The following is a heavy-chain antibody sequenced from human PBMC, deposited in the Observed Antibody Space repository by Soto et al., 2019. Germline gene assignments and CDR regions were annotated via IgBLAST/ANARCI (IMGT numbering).Heavy chain of an antibody. Sequence: GGSLRLSCAASGFTFSSYAMSWVRQAPGKGLEWVSTISGSAGSTYYADSVKGRFTISRDNSRNTLYLQMTSLRGDDTAVYCCAKDPVAVDTTVVVDYWGQGTLVTVSS. D-gene: IGHD5-18*01. J-gene: IGHJ4*02. V-gene: IGHV3-23*01. CDR2: ISGSAGST. CDR1: GFTFSSYA. CDR3: AKDPVAVDTTVVVDY.